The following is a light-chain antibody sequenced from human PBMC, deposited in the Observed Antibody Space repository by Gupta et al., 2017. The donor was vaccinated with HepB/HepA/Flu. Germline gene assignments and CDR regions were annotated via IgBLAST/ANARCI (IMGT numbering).Light chain of an antibody. Sequence: QSALTQPASVSGSPGPSITISCTGTSSDVGSYNLVSWYQQHPGKAPKVMIYEVIRRPSGISSRFSGSKSGNTASLTISGLQADDEADYYCCSYATSGTVLFGGGTKLTVL. CDR3: CSYATSGTVL. V-gene: IGLV2-23*02. CDR2: EVI. CDR1: SSDVGSYNL. J-gene: IGLJ3*02.